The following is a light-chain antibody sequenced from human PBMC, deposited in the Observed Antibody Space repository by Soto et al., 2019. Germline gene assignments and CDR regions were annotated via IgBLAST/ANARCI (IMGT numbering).Light chain of an antibody. V-gene: IGLV2-14*01. J-gene: IGLJ2*01. Sequence: QPALTQPASVCGSPGQSITISCTGTSSDVGGYNYVSWYQQHPGKAPKLMIYDVSNRPSGVSNRFSGSKSGNTASLTISGLQAEDEADYYCSSYTSSSTVVFGGGTKVTVL. CDR3: SSYTSSSTVV. CDR2: DVS. CDR1: SSDVGGYNY.